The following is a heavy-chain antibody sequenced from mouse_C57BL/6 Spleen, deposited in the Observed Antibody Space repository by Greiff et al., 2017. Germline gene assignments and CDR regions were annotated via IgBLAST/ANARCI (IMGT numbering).Heavy chain of an antibody. CDR3: ARGGVYDGYYGAMDY. CDR1: GYAFSSYW. D-gene: IGHD2-3*01. V-gene: IGHV1-80*01. Sequence: VQLQQSGAELVKPGASVKISCKASGYAFSSYWMNWVKQRPGKGLEWIGQIYPGDGDTNYNGKFKGKATLTADKSSSTAYMQLSSLTSEDSAVYFCARGGVYDGYYGAMDYWGQGTSVTVSS. J-gene: IGHJ4*01. CDR2: IYPGDGDT.